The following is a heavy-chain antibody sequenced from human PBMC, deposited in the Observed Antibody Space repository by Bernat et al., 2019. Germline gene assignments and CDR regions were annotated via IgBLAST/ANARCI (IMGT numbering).Heavy chain of an antibody. J-gene: IGHJ4*02. Sequence: QLQLQESGPGLVKPSETLSLTCTVSGGSISSSSYYWGWIRQPPGKGLEWIGSIYYSGSTYYNPSLKSRVTISVDTSKNQFSLKLSSVTAADPAVYYCARHGQRAYCSGGSCPLRTFVIDYWGQGTLVTVSS. D-gene: IGHD2-15*01. CDR1: GGSISSSSYY. CDR3: ARHGQRAYCSGGSCPLRTFVIDY. CDR2: IYYSGST. V-gene: IGHV4-39*01.